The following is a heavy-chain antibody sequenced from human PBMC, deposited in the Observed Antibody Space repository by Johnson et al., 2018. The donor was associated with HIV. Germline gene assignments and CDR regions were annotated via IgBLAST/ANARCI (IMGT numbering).Heavy chain of an antibody. V-gene: IGHV3-9*01. CDR2: ISWNSGSK. J-gene: IGHJ3*02. CDR3: AKDIRDFWSGWNDAFDI. D-gene: IGHD3-3*01. CDR1: GFSFDDYA. Sequence: VHLVESGGGLVKPGGSLRLSCAASGFSFDDYAMHWVRQAPGKGLEWVSGISWNSGSKGYADSVKGRFTISRDNAKNSLYLQMNSLRAEDTALYYCAKDIRDFWSGWNDAFDIWGQGTMVTVSS.